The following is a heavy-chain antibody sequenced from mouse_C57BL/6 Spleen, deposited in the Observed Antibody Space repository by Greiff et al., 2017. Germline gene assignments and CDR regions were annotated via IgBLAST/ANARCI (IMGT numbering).Heavy chain of an antibody. CDR1: GFTFSDYY. V-gene: IGHV5-16*01. CDR2: INYDGSST. Sequence: EVMLVESEGGLVQPGSSMKLSCTASGFTFSDYYMAWVRQVPEKGLEWVANINYDGSSTYYLDSLKSRFIISRDNAKNILYLQMSSLKSEDTATYYCARGNGDVGDFDYWGQGTTLTVSS. D-gene: IGHD4-1*01. CDR3: ARGNGDVGDFDY. J-gene: IGHJ2*01.